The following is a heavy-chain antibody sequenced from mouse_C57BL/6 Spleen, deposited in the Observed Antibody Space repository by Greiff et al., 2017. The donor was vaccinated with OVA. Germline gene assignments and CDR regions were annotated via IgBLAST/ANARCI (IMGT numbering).Heavy chain of an antibody. Sequence: EVQLQQSGGGLVKPGGSLKLSCAASGFTFSDYGMHWVRQAPEKGLEWVAYISSGSSTIYYADTVKGRFTISRDNAKNTLFLQMTSLRSEDTAMYYCARSITTVYYFDYWGQGTTLTVSS. D-gene: IGHD1-1*01. CDR3: ARSITTVYYFDY. CDR2: ISSGSSTI. V-gene: IGHV5-17*01. CDR1: GFTFSDYG. J-gene: IGHJ2*01.